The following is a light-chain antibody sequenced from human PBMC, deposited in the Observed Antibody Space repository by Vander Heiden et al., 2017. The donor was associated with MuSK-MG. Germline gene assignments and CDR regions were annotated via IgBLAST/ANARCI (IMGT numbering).Light chain of an antibody. CDR1: NIGRKD. Sequence: SYELTQTLQVYVALGRTARMTCGGNNIGRKDMPWYQQKPGQAPVLVIYSDSNRPSGIPERFSGSNSGNTATLTISGAQAVDEADYYCQVWDSSIWVFGGGTKLTVL. V-gene: IGLV3-9*01. CDR2: SDS. CDR3: QVWDSSIWV. J-gene: IGLJ3*02.